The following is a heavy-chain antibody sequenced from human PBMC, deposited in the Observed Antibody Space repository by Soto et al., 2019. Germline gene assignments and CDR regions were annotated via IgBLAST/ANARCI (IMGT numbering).Heavy chain of an antibody. CDR2: IIPRSGTS. Sequence: SVKVSCKGSGDTLSTDTIAWVRQAPGQGLEWMGGIIPRSGTSNYAQKFQGRVTITADESTSTAYMELSSLRSEDTAVYYCARVSTYYYDRSGYVGGVAGPGIDYWGQGTLVTVSS. V-gene: IGHV1-69*13. CDR1: GDTLSTDT. CDR3: ARVSTYYYDRSGYVGGVAGPGIDY. J-gene: IGHJ4*02. D-gene: IGHD3-22*01.